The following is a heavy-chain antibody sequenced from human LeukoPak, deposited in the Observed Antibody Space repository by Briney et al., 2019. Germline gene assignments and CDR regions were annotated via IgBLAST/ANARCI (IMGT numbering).Heavy chain of an antibody. V-gene: IGHV4-59*01. D-gene: IGHD1-26*01. CDR1: GGSISTYY. CDR3: AKFGGSFAVLDY. CDR2: IHYSGST. J-gene: IGHJ4*02. Sequence: SETLSLTCTVSGGSISTYYWNWIWQPPGKGLEWIAYIHYSGSTNYNPSLKSRVTISVDTSKKHLSLKLSSVTAADTAVYYCAKFGGSFAVLDYWGQGTLVTVSS.